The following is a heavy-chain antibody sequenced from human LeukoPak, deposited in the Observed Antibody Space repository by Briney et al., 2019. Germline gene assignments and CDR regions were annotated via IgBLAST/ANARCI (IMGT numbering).Heavy chain of an antibody. D-gene: IGHD3-16*01. CDR3: AKMRGIVITFGGVIFDS. CDR2: MSAGGTST. V-gene: IGHV3-23*01. J-gene: IGHJ4*02. Sequence: PGGSLRLSCVASGFTFSIYAMSWVRQAPGKGLEWVSAMSAGGTSTYYADSVKGRFTISRANSKNTLYLHMNSLRAEDTAVYYCAKMRGIVITFGGVIFDSWGQGTLATVSS. CDR1: GFTFSIYA.